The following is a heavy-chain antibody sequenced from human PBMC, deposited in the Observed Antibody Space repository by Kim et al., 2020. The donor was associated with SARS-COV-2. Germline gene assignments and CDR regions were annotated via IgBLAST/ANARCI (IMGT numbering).Heavy chain of an antibody. V-gene: IGHV3-74*01. CDR1: GFTFSSYW. J-gene: IGHJ4*02. Sequence: GGSLRLSCAASGFTFSSYWMHCVRQAPGKGLVWVSHINSDGSSTTYADSVKGRFTISRDNAKNTLYLQMNSLRAEDTAVYYCTGVVDFDYWGQGTLVTVSS. D-gene: IGHD2-15*01. CDR3: TGVVDFDY. CDR2: INSDGSST.